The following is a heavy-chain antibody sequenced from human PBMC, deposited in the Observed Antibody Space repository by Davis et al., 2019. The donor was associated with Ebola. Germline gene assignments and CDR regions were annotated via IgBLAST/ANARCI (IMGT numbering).Heavy chain of an antibody. D-gene: IGHD3-3*01. CDR2: INSDGSST. CDR3: ARDYGQDYDFWSGYNIYYYYGMDV. J-gene: IGHJ6*02. Sequence: GESLKISCAASGFTFSDHYMDWVRQAPGKGLVWVSRINSDGSSTSYADSVKGRFTISRDNAKNTLYLQMNSLRDEDTAVYYRARDYGQDYDFWSGYNIYYYYGMDVWGQGTTVTVSS. CDR1: GFTFSDHY. V-gene: IGHV3-74*01.